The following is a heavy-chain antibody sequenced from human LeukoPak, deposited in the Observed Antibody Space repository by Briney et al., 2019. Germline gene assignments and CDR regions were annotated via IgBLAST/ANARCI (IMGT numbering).Heavy chain of an antibody. CDR1: GGPMSSYY. J-gene: IGHJ4*02. CDR2: IYYSGTT. D-gene: IGHD6-13*01. V-gene: IGHV4-59*01. Sequence: SETLSLTCTVSGGPMSSYYWSWIRQPPGKGLEWIGYIYYSGTTNYNPSLKSRVTISVDTSKNQFSLKLRSVTAADTAVYYCARGVYIAAAQYGYWGQGTLVTVSS. CDR3: ARGVYIAAAQYGY.